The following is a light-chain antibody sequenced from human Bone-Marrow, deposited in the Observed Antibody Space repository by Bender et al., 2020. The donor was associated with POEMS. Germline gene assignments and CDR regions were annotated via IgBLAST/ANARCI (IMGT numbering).Light chain of an antibody. CDR3: QSFDSSLSGRV. V-gene: IGLV2-14*02. J-gene: IGLJ3*02. CDR2: ADT. CDR1: SYDIGNYHL. Sequence: QSALTQPASVSGSPGQSITISCTGISYDIGNYHLVSWYQQHPGKVPKVIIFADTQRPSGVSNRFSGSKSGNTASLTISGLQAEDEADYYCQSFDSSLSGRVFGGGTKLTVL.